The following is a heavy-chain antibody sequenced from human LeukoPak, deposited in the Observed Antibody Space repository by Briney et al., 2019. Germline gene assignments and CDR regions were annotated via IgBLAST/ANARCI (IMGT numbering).Heavy chain of an antibody. CDR2: ISGSDGST. V-gene: IGHV3-23*01. D-gene: IGHD4-17*01. Sequence: LAGGSLRLSCAASGFTFSSYAMSWVRQAPGKGLEWVSDISGSDGSTYYADSVKGRFTISRDNSKNTLYLQMNSLRAEDTAVYYCTRQDQDYGDYSDAFDIWGQGTMVTVSS. J-gene: IGHJ3*02. CDR1: GFTFSSYA. CDR3: TRQDQDYGDYSDAFDI.